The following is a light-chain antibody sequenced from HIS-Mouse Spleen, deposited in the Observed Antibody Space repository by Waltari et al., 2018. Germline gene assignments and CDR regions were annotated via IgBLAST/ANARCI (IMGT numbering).Light chain of an antibody. J-gene: IGLJ3*02. CDR3: AAWDDSLSGPWV. CDR2: RNN. V-gene: IGLV1-47*01. Sequence: QSVLTQPPSASGTPGQRVTISCSGSSSNIGSNYVYWYQQLPGTAPKLLIYRNNQRPSGVADRFSGSKSGTSASLAISGLRSEDEADYYCAAWDDSLSGPWVFGGGTKLTVL. CDR1: SSNIGSNY.